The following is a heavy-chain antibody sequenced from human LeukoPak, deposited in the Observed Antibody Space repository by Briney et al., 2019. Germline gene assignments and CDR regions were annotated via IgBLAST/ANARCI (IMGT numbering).Heavy chain of an antibody. CDR1: GGSFSGYY. J-gene: IGHJ4*02. V-gene: IGHV4-34*01. Sequence: SETLSLTCAVYGGSFSGYYWSWIRQPPGKGLEWTGEINHSGSTNYNPSLKSRVTISVDTSKNQFSLKLSSVTAADTAVYYCASGGGYCSSTSCPFFDYWGQGTLVTVSS. CDR3: ASGGGYCSSTSCPFFDY. D-gene: IGHD2-2*01. CDR2: INHSGST.